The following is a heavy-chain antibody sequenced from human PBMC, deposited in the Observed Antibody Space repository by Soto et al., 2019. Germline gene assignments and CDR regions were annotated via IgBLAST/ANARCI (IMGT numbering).Heavy chain of an antibody. CDR2: IYYSGST. V-gene: IGHV4-39*07. D-gene: IGHD3-10*01. J-gene: IGHJ6*02. CDR1: DGSISSSSYY. Sequence: SETLSLTCTVSDGSISSSSYYRGWIRQPPGKGLEWIGSIYYSGSTYYNPSLKSRVTISVHTSKNQSSLKLSSVTAADTAVYYCARPMVRGVRYYYYYGMDVWGQGTTVNVSS. CDR3: ARPMVRGVRYYYYYGMDV.